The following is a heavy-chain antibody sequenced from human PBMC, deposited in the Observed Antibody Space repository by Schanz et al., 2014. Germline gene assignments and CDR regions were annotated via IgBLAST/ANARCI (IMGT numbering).Heavy chain of an antibody. CDR1: GFPFSDYF. CDR3: ARIGGSVFDY. CDR2: MGNGGVTI. D-gene: IGHD3-10*01. Sequence: QVQLVDSGGGLVKPGGSLRLSCTASGFPFSDYFMAWIRQPPGRGLEWVSYMGNGGVTIYYADSVKGRFTISRDNSKNSLYLQMNSLRAEDTAVYYCARIGGSVFDYWAQGTLVTVSS. J-gene: IGHJ4*02. V-gene: IGHV3-11*01.